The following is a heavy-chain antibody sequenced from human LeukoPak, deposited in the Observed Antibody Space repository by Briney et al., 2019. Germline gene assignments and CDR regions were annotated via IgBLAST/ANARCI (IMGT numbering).Heavy chain of an antibody. D-gene: IGHD6-6*01. V-gene: IGHV3-9*01. CDR2: ISWNSGSI. CDR1: GFTFSSYA. J-gene: IGHJ4*02. Sequence: GGSLRLSCAASGFTFSSYAMSWVRQAPGKGLEWVSGISWNSGSIGYADSVKGRFTISRDNAKNSLYLQMNSLRAEDTALYYCAKDMAYSSSFELDYWGQGTLVTVSS. CDR3: AKDMAYSSSFELDY.